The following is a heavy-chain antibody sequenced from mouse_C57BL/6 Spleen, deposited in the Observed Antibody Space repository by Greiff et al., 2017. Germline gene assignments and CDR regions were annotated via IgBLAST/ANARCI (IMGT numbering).Heavy chain of an antibody. V-gene: IGHV1-64*01. J-gene: IGHJ4*01. CDR1: GCTFTSYW. Sequence: VQLQQPGAELVKPGASVKLSCKASGCTFTSYWMHWVKQRPGQGLEWIGMIHPNSGSTNYNEKFKSKATLTVDKSSSTAYMQLSSLTSEDSAVYYCARHGSSYDAMDYWGQGTSVTVSS. CDR3: ARHGSSYDAMDY. CDR2: IHPNSGST. D-gene: IGHD1-1*01.